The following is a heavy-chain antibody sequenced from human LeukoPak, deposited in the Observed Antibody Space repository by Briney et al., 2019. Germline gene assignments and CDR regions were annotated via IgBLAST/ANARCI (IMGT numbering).Heavy chain of an antibody. CDR2: IWYDGSNK. J-gene: IGHJ4*02. Sequence: GGSLRLSCAASGFTFSSYGMHWVRQAPGKGLEWVAVIWYDGSNKYYADSVKGRFTISRDNSKNTLYLQMNSLRAEDTAVYYCAKDSYYYYDSSGYYPYWGQGTLVTVSS. D-gene: IGHD3-22*01. V-gene: IGHV3-33*06. CDR3: AKDSYYYYDSSGYYPY. CDR1: GFTFSSYG.